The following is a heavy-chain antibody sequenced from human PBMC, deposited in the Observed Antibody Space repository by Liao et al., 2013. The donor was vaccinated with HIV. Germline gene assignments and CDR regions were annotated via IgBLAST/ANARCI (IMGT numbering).Heavy chain of an antibody. Sequence: QLQLQESGSGLVKPSQTLSLTCAVSGGSISSGGYSWSWIRQPPGKGLEWIGYIYHSGNTYYNPSLKSRVTTSVDRSKNQFSLKLSSVTAADTAVYYCARVQWEPAPNWYSDLWGRGTLVIVSS. V-gene: IGHV4-30-2*01. D-gene: IGHD1-26*01. CDR1: GGSISSGGYS. J-gene: IGHJ2*01. CDR3: ARVQWEPAPNWYSDL. CDR2: IYHSGNT.